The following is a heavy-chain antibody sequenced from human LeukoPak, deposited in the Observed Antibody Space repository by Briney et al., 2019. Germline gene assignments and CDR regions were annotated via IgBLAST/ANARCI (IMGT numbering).Heavy chain of an antibody. D-gene: IGHD2-21*01. CDR3: ASRFRVHDY. CDR1: GGSFSGYY. V-gene: IGHV4-34*01. J-gene: IGHJ4*02. Sequence: SETLSLTCAVYGGSFSGYYWSWIRQPPGKGLEWIGEINHSGSTNYNPTLKSRVTISVDTSKNQFSLKLSSVTAADTAVYYCASRFRVHDYWGQGTLVTVSS. CDR2: INHSGST.